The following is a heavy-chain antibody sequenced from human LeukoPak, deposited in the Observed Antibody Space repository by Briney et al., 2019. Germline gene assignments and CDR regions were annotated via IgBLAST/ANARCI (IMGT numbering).Heavy chain of an antibody. V-gene: IGHV3-23*01. D-gene: IGHD6-19*01. Sequence: LPGGFLRLSCAASGFTFSSYGMSWVRQAPGKGLEWVSAISGSGGSTYYADSVKGRFTISRDNSKNTLYLQMNSLRAEDTAVYYCAKDHPGIAVAGTEDFDYWGQGTLVTVSS. CDR1: GFTFSSYG. CDR3: AKDHPGIAVAGTEDFDY. CDR2: ISGSGGST. J-gene: IGHJ4*02.